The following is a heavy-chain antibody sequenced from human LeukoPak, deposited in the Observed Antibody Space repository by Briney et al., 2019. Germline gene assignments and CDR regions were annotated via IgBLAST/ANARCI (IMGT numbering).Heavy chain of an antibody. CDR3: AKDPRCGGDCPYFDY. V-gene: IGHV3-23*01. D-gene: IGHD2-21*02. Sequence: GGSLRLSCAASGFTFSNAWMSWIRQAPGKGLEWVSAISGSGGSTYYADSVKGRFTISRDNSKNTLYLQMNSLRAEDTAVYYCAKDPRCGGDCPYFDYWGQGTLVTVSS. CDR2: ISGSGGST. J-gene: IGHJ4*02. CDR1: GFTFSNAW.